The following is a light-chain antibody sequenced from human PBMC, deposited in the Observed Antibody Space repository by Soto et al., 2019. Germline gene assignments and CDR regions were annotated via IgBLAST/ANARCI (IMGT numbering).Light chain of an antibody. V-gene: IGLV2-8*01. CDR1: SSDVGRYNY. Sequence: QSALTQPPSASGSPGQSVTISCTGTSSDVGRYNYVSWYQHLPGKAPKLIIYEVTKRPSGVPDRFSGSKSGNTAALTVSGLQAEDEADYYCAPHAGSLKFDILFGGGTKLTVL. CDR2: EVT. J-gene: IGLJ2*01. CDR3: APHAGSLKFDIL.